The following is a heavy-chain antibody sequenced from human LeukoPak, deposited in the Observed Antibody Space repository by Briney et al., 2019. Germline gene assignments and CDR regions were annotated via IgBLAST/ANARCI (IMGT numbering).Heavy chain of an antibody. CDR2: ISGSGGST. V-gene: IGHV3-23*01. CDR1: GFTFSSYA. J-gene: IGHJ4*02. D-gene: IGHD6-6*01. Sequence: GGSLRLSCVASGFTFSSYAMAWFRQAPGKGLEWVSAISGSGGSTYYADSVKGRFTISRDNSKNTLYLQMNSLRAEDTAVYYCAKDRRAGSTSFDYWGQGTLVTVSS. CDR3: AKDRRAGSTSFDY.